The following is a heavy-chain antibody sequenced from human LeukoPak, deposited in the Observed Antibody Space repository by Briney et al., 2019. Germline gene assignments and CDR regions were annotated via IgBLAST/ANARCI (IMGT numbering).Heavy chain of an antibody. CDR2: IRYDGSNK. Sequence: GGSLRLSCAASGFTFSSYGMHWVRQAPGKGLEWVAFIRYDGSNKYYADSVKGRFTISRDNSKNTLYLQMNSLRAEDTAVYYCAKGQTGQYSSSWYLLDYWGQGTLVTVSS. CDR1: GFTFSSYG. J-gene: IGHJ4*02. D-gene: IGHD6-13*01. CDR3: AKGQTGQYSSSWYLLDY. V-gene: IGHV3-30*02.